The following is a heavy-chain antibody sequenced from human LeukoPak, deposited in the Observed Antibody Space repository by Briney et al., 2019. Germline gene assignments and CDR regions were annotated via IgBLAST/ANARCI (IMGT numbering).Heavy chain of an antibody. V-gene: IGHV3-7*03. CDR3: ARDGFGTGSN. CDR2: IKRDGSEK. CDR1: GLTFSNYW. J-gene: IGHJ4*02. Sequence: GGSLRLSCAASGLTFSNYWMDWVRQAPGKGLEWVANIKRDGSEKNYVDSVKGRFIISRDNAKNSLYLQMNTLRADDTAVYYCARDGFGTGSNWGQGTLVTVSS. D-gene: IGHD3-16*01.